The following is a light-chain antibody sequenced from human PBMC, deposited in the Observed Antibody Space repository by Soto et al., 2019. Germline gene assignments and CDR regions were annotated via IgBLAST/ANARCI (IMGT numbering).Light chain of an antibody. Sequence: DIQMTQSPSTLSASVGDRVTITCRASQSMTSWLAWFQQKPGKAPKLLIYVSSSLESGVPSRFSGSGSETEFTLTISSLQPDDFATYYCLQYNSFPYSFGQGTKLEIK. CDR1: QSMTSW. J-gene: IGKJ2*03. CDR3: LQYNSFPYS. CDR2: VSS. V-gene: IGKV1-5*01.